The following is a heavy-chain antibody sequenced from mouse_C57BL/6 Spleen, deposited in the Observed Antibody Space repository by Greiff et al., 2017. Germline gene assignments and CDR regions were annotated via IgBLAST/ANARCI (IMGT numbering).Heavy chain of an antibody. CDR3: ARGGITTVVATGNFDC. D-gene: IGHD1-1*01. Sequence: QVQLPQSGAELAKPGASVKLSCKASGYTFTSYWMPWVKQRPGQGLEWLGYINPSSGYTKYNQKLTDNATLTADKSSSTAYMQLSSRTYEDSAVYYYARGGITTVVATGNFDCWGQGTTLTVSS. CDR2: INPSSGYT. J-gene: IGHJ2*01. CDR1: GYTFTSYW. V-gene: IGHV1-7*01.